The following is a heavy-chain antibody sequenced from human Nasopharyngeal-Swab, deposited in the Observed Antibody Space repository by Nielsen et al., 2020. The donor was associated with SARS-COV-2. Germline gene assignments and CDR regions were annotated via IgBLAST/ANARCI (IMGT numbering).Heavy chain of an antibody. V-gene: IGHV3-15*01. D-gene: IGHD6-19*01. Sequence: GESLKISCAASGFVFSSVWMSWLRQAPGKGLEWVGRIKRKADGGTVEYATAVRGRFSISSDDSRNTLFLQMNRLKTEDTAVYYCTTLHRTGWFWGQGTLVTVSS. CDR3: TTLHRTGWF. J-gene: IGHJ4*02. CDR2: IKRKADGGTV. CDR1: GFVFSSVW.